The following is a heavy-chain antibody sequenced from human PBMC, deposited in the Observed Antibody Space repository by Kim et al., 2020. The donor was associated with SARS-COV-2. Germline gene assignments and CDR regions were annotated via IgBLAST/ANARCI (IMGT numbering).Heavy chain of an antibody. J-gene: IGHJ6*04. CDR1: GFTFGDYA. V-gene: IGHV3-49*04. Sequence: GGSLRHSCTASGFTFGDYAMSWVRQAPGKGLEWVGFIRSKAYGGTTEYAASVKGRFTISRDDSKSIAYLQMNSLKTEDTAVYYCTREGVAYYDFWSGYYSLDVWGKGTTVTVSS. CDR3: TREGVAYYDFWSGYYSLDV. D-gene: IGHD3-3*01. CDR2: IRSKAYGGTT.